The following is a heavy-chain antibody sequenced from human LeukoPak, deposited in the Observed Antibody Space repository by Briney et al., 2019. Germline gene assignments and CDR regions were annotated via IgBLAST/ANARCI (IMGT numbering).Heavy chain of an antibody. D-gene: IGHD2-2*01. Sequence: GGSLRLSCAASGFTFSSYSMNWVRQAPGKGLEWVSTISGSGGGTYYADSVKGRFTISRDNSKNTLYLQMNSLRGEDTAVYYCVKFRGQLLSSYYFDYWGQGTLVTVSS. J-gene: IGHJ4*02. CDR1: GFTFSSYS. CDR3: VKFRGQLLSSYYFDY. CDR2: ISGSGGGT. V-gene: IGHV3-23*01.